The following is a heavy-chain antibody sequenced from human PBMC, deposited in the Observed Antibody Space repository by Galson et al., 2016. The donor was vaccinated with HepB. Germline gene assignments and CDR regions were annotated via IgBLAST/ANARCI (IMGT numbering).Heavy chain of an antibody. CDR2: IYQRGGA. J-gene: IGHJ6*02. V-gene: IGHV4-4*02. CDR1: GDSVNSQTW. Sequence: SETLSLTCAVSGDSVNSQTWWSWVRQPPGKGLEWIGEIYQRGGANYNSSLRGRVTLSVDKSKNQISLEVTSVTAADAAVYYCARNRDFGMDVWGQGTTVAVSS. D-gene: IGHD2/OR15-2a*01. CDR3: ARNRDFGMDV.